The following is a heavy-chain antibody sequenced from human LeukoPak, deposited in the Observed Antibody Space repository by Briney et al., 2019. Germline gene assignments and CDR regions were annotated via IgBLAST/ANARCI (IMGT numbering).Heavy chain of an antibody. Sequence: SETLSLTCAVYGGSFSGYYWSWIRQPPGKGLEWIGEINHSGSTNYNPSLKSRVTISVDTSKNQFSLKLISVTAANTAVYYCARGRIVVVVAATPNWFDPWGQGTLATVSS. J-gene: IGHJ5*02. CDR3: ARGRIVVVVAATPNWFDP. D-gene: IGHD2-15*01. CDR1: GGSFSGYY. CDR2: INHSGST. V-gene: IGHV4-34*01.